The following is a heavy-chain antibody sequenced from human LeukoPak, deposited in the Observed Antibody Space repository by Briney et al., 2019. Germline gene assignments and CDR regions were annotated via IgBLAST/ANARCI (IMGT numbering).Heavy chain of an antibody. V-gene: IGHV1-8*01. Sequence: ASVKVSCKTSGYTFTNYDINWVRQASGQGLEWMGWMNPNTGNTGYAQKFQDRVTMTRDTSASTAYMELRNLRSEDTAVYFCARSRYGDYSPWGQGTLVIVSS. CDR2: MNPNTGNT. D-gene: IGHD4-17*01. CDR3: ARSRYGDYSP. J-gene: IGHJ5*02. CDR1: GYTFTNYD.